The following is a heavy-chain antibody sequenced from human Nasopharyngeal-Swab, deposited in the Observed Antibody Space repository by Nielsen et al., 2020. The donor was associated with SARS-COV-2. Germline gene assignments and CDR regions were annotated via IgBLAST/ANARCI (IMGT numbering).Heavy chain of an antibody. CDR1: GGSFSGYY. CDR3: ARSPRGGFDP. Sequence: ESLKISCAVYGGSFSGYYWSWIRQPPGKGLEWIGEINHSGSTNYNPSLKSRVTISVDTSKNQFSLKLSSVTAADTAVYYCARSPRGGFDPWGQGTLVTVSS. CDR2: INHSGST. J-gene: IGHJ5*02. D-gene: IGHD3-10*01. V-gene: IGHV4-34*01.